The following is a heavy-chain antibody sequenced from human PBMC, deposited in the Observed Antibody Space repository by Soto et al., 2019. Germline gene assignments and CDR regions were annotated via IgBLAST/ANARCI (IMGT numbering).Heavy chain of an antibody. CDR3: VCGGNFFVY. CDR2: LDQDGSER. D-gene: IGHD3-16*01. Sequence: EVQLVESGGGLVQPGGSLRLSYAASGFTFSTYWMTWVRQPPGKGLEWVANLDQDGSERYYVDSVRGRFTISRDNTKNSLILQMNSLRTEDTAVYYCVCGGNFFVYWGQGTLVTVSP. J-gene: IGHJ4*01. CDR1: GFTFSTYW. V-gene: IGHV3-7*01.